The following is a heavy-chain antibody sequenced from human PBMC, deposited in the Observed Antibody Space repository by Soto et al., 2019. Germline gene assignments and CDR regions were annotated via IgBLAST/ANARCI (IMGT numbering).Heavy chain of an antibody. CDR3: ARGRGGYDFWSGYLCWFDP. D-gene: IGHD3-3*01. J-gene: IGHJ5*02. CDR1: GGPISSGDYY. Sequence: SETLSLTCTVSGGPISSGDYYWSWICQPPGKGLEWIGYIYYSGSTYYNPSLKSRVTISVDTSKNQFSLKLSSVTAADTAVYYCARGRGGYDFWSGYLCWFDPWGQGTLVTVSS. CDR2: IYYSGST. V-gene: IGHV4-30-4*01.